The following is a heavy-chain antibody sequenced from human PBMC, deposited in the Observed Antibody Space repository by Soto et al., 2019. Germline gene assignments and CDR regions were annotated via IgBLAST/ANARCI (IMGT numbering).Heavy chain of an antibody. V-gene: IGHV1-69*12. CDR1: GGTFSSYA. Sequence: QVQLVQSGAEVKKPGSSVKVSCKASGGTFSSYAISWVRQAPGQGLEWMGGIIPNFGTANYAQKVQGRVTNNADEITSTPYRKLTSPRSEDTAVHCCARVKRSYYDRSGPSTGDYWGQGTLVTVSS. CDR3: ARVKRSYYDRSGPSTGDY. J-gene: IGHJ4*02. D-gene: IGHD3-22*01. CDR2: IIPNFGTA.